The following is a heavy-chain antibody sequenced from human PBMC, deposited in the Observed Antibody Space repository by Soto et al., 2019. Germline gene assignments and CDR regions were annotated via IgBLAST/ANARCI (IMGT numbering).Heavy chain of an antibody. Sequence: QVQLVESGGGVVQPGRSLRLSCAASGFTFSSYGMHWVRQAPGKGLEWVAVIWYDGSNKYYADSVKGRFTISRDNSKNVLYLEMNSLRAEDTAVYYCARPYSNSWCFEYWGQGTLVTVSS. CDR1: GFTFSSYG. J-gene: IGHJ4*02. V-gene: IGHV3-33*01. CDR3: ARPYSNSWCFEY. D-gene: IGHD6-13*01. CDR2: IWYDGSNK.